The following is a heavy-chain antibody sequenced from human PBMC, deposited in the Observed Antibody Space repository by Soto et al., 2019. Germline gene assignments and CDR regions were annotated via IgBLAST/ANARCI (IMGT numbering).Heavy chain of an antibody. J-gene: IGHJ2*01. CDR1: GGSISSYY. CDR3: ERGGRASYGYFDL. Sequence: SETLSLTCTVSGGSISSYYWSWIRQPPGKGLEWIGYIYYSGSTNYNPSLKSRVTISVDTSKNKFSLKLSSVTAADTAVYYCERGGRASYGYFDLWGLGTLVPVSS. V-gene: IGHV4-59*01. CDR2: IYYSGST. D-gene: IGHD2-15*01.